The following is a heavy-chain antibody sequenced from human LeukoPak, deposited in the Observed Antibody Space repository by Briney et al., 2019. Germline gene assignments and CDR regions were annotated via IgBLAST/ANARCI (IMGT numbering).Heavy chain of an antibody. J-gene: IGHJ3*02. D-gene: IGHD3-9*01. CDR3: ARPRGDILTGYLRDAFDI. CDR2: IYPGDSDT. Sequence: GESLKISCKGSGYSFTSYWIGWVRQMPGKGLEWMGIIYPGDSDTRYSPSFQGQVTISADKSISTAYLQWSSLKASDTAMYYCARPRGDILTGYLRDAFDIWGQGTMVTVSS. V-gene: IGHV5-51*01. CDR1: GYSFTSYW.